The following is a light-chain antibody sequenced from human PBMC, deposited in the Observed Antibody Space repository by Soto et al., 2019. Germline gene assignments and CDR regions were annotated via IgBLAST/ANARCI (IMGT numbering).Light chain of an antibody. Sequence: DIVLTQSPGTLSFSPGDSATLSCRASQSVSENYLAWYQQKPGRTPRILIYGASNRATGVPDRSSGTGSGTQFTLTISRLEPEDFAVYYCQQYASSITFGGGT. J-gene: IGKJ4*01. CDR1: QSVSENY. V-gene: IGKV3-20*01. CDR2: GAS. CDR3: QQYASSIT.